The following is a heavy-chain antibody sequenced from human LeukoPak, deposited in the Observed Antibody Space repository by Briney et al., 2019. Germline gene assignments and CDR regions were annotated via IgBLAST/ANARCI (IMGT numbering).Heavy chain of an antibody. V-gene: IGHV4-59*01. CDR3: ARAVHSSGWLWTKWFDP. J-gene: IGHJ5*02. CDR2: IYNSGST. Sequence: PSETLSLTCSVSGGSFSSDYWSWIRQPPGKGLEWIGDIYNSGSTNYNPSLKSRVTISLDTSKNQFSLKLRSVTAADTAVYYCARAVHSSGWLWTKWFDPWGQGTLVTVSS. CDR1: GGSFSSDY. D-gene: IGHD6-19*01.